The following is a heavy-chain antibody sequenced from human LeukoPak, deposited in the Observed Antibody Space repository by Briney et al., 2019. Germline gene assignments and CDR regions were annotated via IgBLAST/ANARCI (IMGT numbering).Heavy chain of an antibody. D-gene: IGHD3-22*01. V-gene: IGHV3-23*01. CDR2: ISGSGGST. CDR3: AKDSRYYYDSSGYYYVTETFDY. Sequence: PGGSLRLSCAASGFTFSSYSMNWVRQAPGKGLEWVSAISGSGGSTYYADSVKGRFTISRDNSKNTLYLQMNSLRAEDTAVYYCAKDSRYYYDSSGYYYVTETFDYWGQGTLVTVSS. CDR1: GFTFSSYS. J-gene: IGHJ4*02.